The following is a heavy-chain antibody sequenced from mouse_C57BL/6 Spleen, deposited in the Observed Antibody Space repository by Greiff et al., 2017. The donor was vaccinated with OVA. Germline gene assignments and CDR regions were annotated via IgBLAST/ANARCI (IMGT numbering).Heavy chain of an antibody. CDR3: AKGHYGSSPFAY. CDR2: ISYDGSN. V-gene: IGHV3-6*01. J-gene: IGHJ3*01. D-gene: IGHD1-1*01. CDR1: GYSITSGYY. Sequence: EVKLVESGPGLVKPSQSLSLTCSVTGYSITSGYYWNWIRQFPGNKLEWMGYISYDGSNNYNPSLKNRISITRDTSKNQFFLKLNSVTTEDTATYYCAKGHYGSSPFAYWGQGTLVTVSA.